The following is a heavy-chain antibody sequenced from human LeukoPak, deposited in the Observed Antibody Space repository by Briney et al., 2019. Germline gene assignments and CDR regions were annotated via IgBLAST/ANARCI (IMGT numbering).Heavy chain of an antibody. CDR3: ARGPPLRYFDWSYYFDY. V-gene: IGHV4-34*01. CDR1: GGSFSGYY. Sequence: SETLSLTCAVYGGSFSGYYWSWIRQPPGKGLEWIGEINHSGSTNYNPSLKSRVTISVDTSKNQFSLKLSSVTAADTAVYYCARGPPLRYFDWSYYFDYWGQGNLVTVSS. J-gene: IGHJ4*02. CDR2: INHSGST. D-gene: IGHD3-9*01.